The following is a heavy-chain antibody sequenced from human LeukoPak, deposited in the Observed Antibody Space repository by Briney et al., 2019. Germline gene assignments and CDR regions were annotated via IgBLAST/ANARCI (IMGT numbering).Heavy chain of an antibody. Sequence: ASVKVSCKASGYTFTKYAVHWVRQAPGQRLEWMGWVTTASGETMYSEKFQGRVTFTRDTSASTAYMELRSLRSDDTAVYYCARVPGYCTNGVCYTEGPATLDYWGQGTLVTVSS. CDR2: VTTASGET. J-gene: IGHJ4*02. V-gene: IGHV1-3*04. D-gene: IGHD2-8*01. CDR1: GYTFTKYA. CDR3: ARVPGYCTNGVCYTEGPATLDY.